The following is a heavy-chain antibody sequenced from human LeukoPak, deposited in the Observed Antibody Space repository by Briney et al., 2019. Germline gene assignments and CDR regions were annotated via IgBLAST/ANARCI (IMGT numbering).Heavy chain of an antibody. CDR3: ARAPPTSGREFDY. V-gene: IGHV1-24*01. J-gene: IGHJ4*02. CDR2: FDPEDGET. Sequence: VASVKVSCKVFGYTLTELSMHWVRQAPGKGLEWMGGFDPEDGETIYAQKFQGRVTMTEDTSTNTAYMELSSLRSEDTAVYYCARAPPTSGREFDYWGQGTLVTVSS. D-gene: IGHD3-10*01. CDR1: GYTLTELS.